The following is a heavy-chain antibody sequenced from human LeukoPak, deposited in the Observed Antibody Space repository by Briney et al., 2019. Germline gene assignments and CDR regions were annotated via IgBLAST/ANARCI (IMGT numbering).Heavy chain of an antibody. CDR1: GFTFTSYA. Sequence: HPGGSLRLSCAASGFTFTSYAMHWVRQAPGKGLEYVSAISSNGDSTYYANSVKGRFTISRDNSKNTLYLQMGSLRTEDMAVYYCARDLLDYYDSSGYFPFDYWGQGTLVTVSS. D-gene: IGHD3-22*01. CDR2: ISSNGDST. J-gene: IGHJ4*02. V-gene: IGHV3-64*01. CDR3: ARDLLDYYDSSGYFPFDY.